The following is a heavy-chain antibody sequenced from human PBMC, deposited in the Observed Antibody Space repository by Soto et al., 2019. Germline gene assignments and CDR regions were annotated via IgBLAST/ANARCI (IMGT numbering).Heavy chain of an antibody. CDR2: INRTGDSA. CDR3: AKGPDGSGYYHNWFDS. Sequence: EVHLLESGGALVQPGGSLTLSCAASGFSFSDYAMSWVRQAPGKGLEWVSSINRTGDSAYYADSVKGRFAISRDRSKNRLSLQMNRLSVEDTAVYYCAKGPDGSGYYHNWFDSWGQGTLITVSS. CDR1: GFSFSDYA. J-gene: IGHJ5*01. V-gene: IGHV3-23*01. D-gene: IGHD3-22*01.